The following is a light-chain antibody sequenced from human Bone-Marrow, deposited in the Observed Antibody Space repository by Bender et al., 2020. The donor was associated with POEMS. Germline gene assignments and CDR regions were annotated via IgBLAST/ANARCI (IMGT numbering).Light chain of an antibody. V-gene: IGLV3-1*01. CDR2: QDT. CDR3: QVWDSTSDRDHNVV. J-gene: IGLJ2*01. CDR1: ELADKY. Sequence: SYQLTQSSSLSVSPGQTASISCSGNELADKYLFWYQKRPGQSPVLVMYQDTKRPSGIPERFSGSKSGNTATLIISATQATDEADYYCQVWDSTSDRDHNVVFGGGTKLSVL.